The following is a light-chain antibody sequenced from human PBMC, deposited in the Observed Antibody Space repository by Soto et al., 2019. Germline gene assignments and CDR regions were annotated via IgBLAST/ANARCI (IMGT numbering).Light chain of an antibody. V-gene: IGKV3D-15*01. CDR1: QSVSSN. Sequence: EIVMTQSPATLSVSPGERATLSCRASQSVSSNLAWYQQKPGQAPRLLIYGASTRATGIPARFSGSGSGTEFTLTISSLQSEDFAVYDGQQYNNWPPWTFGKGTKVEIK. CDR2: GAS. CDR3: QQYNNWPPWT. J-gene: IGKJ1*01.